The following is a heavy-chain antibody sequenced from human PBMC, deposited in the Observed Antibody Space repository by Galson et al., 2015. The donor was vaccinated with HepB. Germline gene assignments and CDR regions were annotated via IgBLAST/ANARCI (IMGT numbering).Heavy chain of an antibody. Sequence: SLRLSCAASGFTFSNYGMHWVRQAPGKGQEWVAVISYDGSNKYYADSVKGRFTISRDNSKNTLYLQMNSLKTEDTAVYYCTTWNWNYEDYWGQGTLVTVSS. CDR2: ISYDGSNK. D-gene: IGHD1-7*01. V-gene: IGHV3-30*03. CDR3: TTWNWNYEDY. J-gene: IGHJ4*02. CDR1: GFTFSNYG.